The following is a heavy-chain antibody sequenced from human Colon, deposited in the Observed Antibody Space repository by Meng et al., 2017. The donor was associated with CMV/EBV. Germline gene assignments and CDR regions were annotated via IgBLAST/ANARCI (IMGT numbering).Heavy chain of an antibody. Sequence: FSSYASSWVRQAPGQGLEWMGGIIPILGIANYAQKFQGRVTITADKSTSTAYMELSSLRSEDTAVYYCASGPSNCSSTSCYLGAWFDPWGQGTLVTVSS. CDR2: IIPILGIA. V-gene: IGHV1-69*10. CDR3: ASGPSNCSSTSCYLGAWFDP. J-gene: IGHJ5*02. CDR1: FSSYA. D-gene: IGHD2-2*01.